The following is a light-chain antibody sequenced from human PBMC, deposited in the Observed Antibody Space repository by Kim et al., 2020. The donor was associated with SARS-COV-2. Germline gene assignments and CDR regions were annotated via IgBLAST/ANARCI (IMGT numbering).Light chain of an antibody. Sequence: QSVLTQPPSVSGAPGQRVTISCTGSSSNIGAGYDVHWYQQLPGTAPKLLIYGNSNRPSGVPDRFSGSKSGTSASLAITGLQAEDEADYYCQSYDSGLRVPWVFGGGTQLTVL. CDR1: SSNIGAGYD. J-gene: IGLJ3*02. V-gene: IGLV1-40*01. CDR3: QSYDSGLRVPWV. CDR2: GNS.